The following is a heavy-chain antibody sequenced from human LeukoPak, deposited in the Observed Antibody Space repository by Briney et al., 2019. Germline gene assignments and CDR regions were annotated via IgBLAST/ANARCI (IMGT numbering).Heavy chain of an antibody. Sequence: SETLSLTCAVSGGSIGSSSYYWGWIRQPPGKGLEWIGSIDYSGSPCYRPSLKSRATISVDTSKRQFSLKLSSVTAADTAVYYCARETNDYFDSSAYMDVWGQGTTVTVSS. J-gene: IGHJ6*03. V-gene: IGHV4-39*07. CDR2: IDYSGSP. D-gene: IGHD3-22*01. CDR1: GGSIGSSSYY. CDR3: ARETNDYFDSSAYMDV.